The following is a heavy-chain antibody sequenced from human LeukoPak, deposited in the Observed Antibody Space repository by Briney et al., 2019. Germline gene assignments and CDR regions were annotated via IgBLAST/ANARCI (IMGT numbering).Heavy chain of an antibody. CDR3: ARDSVLRYFDWLYYYGMDV. D-gene: IGHD3-9*01. J-gene: IGHJ6*02. CDR1: GFTFSSYW. CDR2: IKQDGSEK. Sequence: GGSLRLSCAASGFTFSSYWMAWGRQAPGKGLEWVANIKQDGSEKYYVDSVKGRFTISRYNAKNSLYLQMNSLRAEDTAAYYCARDSVLRYFDWLYYYGMDVWGQGTTVTVSS. V-gene: IGHV3-7*04.